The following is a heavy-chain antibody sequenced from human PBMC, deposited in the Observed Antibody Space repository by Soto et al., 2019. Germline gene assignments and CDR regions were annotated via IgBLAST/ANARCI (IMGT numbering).Heavy chain of an antibody. V-gene: IGHV4-39*07. CDR2: INHSGST. D-gene: IGHD3-10*01. CDR1: GGSISSGDYY. Sequence: SETLSLTCTVSGGSISSGDYYWSWIRQPPGKGLEWIGEINHSGSTNYNPSLKSRVTISVDTSKNQFSLKLSSVTAADTAVYYCARLFRYGSGIDPWGQGTLVTVSS. J-gene: IGHJ5*02. CDR3: ARLFRYGSGIDP.